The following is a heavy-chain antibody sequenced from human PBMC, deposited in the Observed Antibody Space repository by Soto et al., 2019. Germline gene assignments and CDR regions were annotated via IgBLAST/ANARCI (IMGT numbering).Heavy chain of an antibody. J-gene: IGHJ4*02. V-gene: IGHV3-48*01. D-gene: IGHD3-10*01. CDR3: ARAQLGSGSSPNDY. CDR2: ISSSSSTI. Sequence: GGSLRLSCAASGFTFSSYSMNWVRQAPGKGLEWVSYISSSSSTIYYADSVKGRFTISRDNAKNSLYLQMNSLRAEDTAVYYCARAQLGSGSSPNDYWGQGTLVTVSS. CDR1: GFTFSSYS.